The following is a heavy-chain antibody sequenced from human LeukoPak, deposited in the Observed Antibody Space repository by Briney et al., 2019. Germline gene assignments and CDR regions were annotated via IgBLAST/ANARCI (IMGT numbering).Heavy chain of an antibody. Sequence: SETLSLTCTVSGYSISNGYYWGWIRQPPGKGLEWVGSISHRGSTYYNPSLKSRVTISVDMSKNQFSLKLSSVTAADTAIYYCARQTQDDSSGYYYPCYFDYWGQGTLVTVSS. CDR3: ARQTQDDSSGYYYPCYFDY. J-gene: IGHJ4*02. V-gene: IGHV4-38-2*02. D-gene: IGHD3-22*01. CDR1: GYSISNGYY. CDR2: ISHRGST.